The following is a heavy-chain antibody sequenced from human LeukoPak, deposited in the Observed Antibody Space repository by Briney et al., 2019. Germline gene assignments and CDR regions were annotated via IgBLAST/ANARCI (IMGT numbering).Heavy chain of an antibody. CDR1: GFTFSSYS. Sequence: VGSLRLSCAASGFTFSSYSMNWVRQAPGKGLEWVSSISSSSSYIYYADSVKGRFTISRDNAKNSLYLQMNSLRAEDTAVYYCARDAVDTAMADYWGQRTLVTVSS. J-gene: IGHJ4*02. D-gene: IGHD5-18*01. V-gene: IGHV3-21*01. CDR3: ARDAVDTAMADY. CDR2: ISSSSSYI.